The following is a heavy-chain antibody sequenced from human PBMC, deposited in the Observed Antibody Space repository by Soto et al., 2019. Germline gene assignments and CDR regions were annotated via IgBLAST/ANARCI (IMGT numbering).Heavy chain of an antibody. Sequence: GESLKISCKGSGYSFTSYWISWVRQMPGKGLEWMGRIDPSDSYTNYSPSFQGHVTISADKSISTAYLQWSSLKASDAAMYYCARLPTIVVVQARLSYYYGMDLWGQGTTATVSS. CDR3: ARLPTIVVVQARLSYYYGMDL. CDR2: IDPSDSYT. CDR1: GYSFTSYW. V-gene: IGHV5-10-1*01. D-gene: IGHD2-2*01. J-gene: IGHJ6*02.